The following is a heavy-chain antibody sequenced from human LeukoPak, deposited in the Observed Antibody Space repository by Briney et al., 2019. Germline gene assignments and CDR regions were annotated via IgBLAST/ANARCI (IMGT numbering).Heavy chain of an antibody. V-gene: IGHV4-59*01. CDR3: ARERNCGGDCYSGDAFDI. Sequence: SETLSLTCTVSGGSISSYYWSWIRQPPGKGREWIGNIYYSGSTNYNPSLKSRVTISVDTSKNQFSLKLSSVTAADTAVYYCARERNCGGDCYSGDAFDIWGQGTMVTVSS. CDR2: IYYSGST. J-gene: IGHJ3*02. D-gene: IGHD2-21*02. CDR1: GGSISSYY.